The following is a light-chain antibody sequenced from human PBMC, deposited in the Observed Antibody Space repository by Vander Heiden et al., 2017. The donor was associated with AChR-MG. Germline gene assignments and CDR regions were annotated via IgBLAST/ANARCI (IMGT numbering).Light chain of an antibody. CDR1: QDINSW. CDR2: AAS. CDR3: QQANRFPLT. V-gene: IGKV1-12*01. J-gene: IGKJ4*01. Sequence: DIQMTQSPSSVSASVGDRVTITCRASQDINSWLAWYQQKPGEAPKLLIYAASNLQGGVPSRFSGSGSGRDFTLTISSLQPEDFAMYYCQQANRFPLTFGGGTKVEIK.